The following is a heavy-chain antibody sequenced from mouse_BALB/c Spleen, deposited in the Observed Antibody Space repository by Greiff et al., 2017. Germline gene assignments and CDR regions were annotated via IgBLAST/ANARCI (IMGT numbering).Heavy chain of an antibody. D-gene: IGHD2-14*01. Sequence: EVQRVESGGGLVKPGGSLKLSCAASGFAFSSYDMSWVRQTPEKRLEWVAYISSGGGSTYYPDTVKGRFTISRDNAKNNLYLQMSSLRSEDTALYYCARSEVRRGYYYAMDYWGQGTSVTVSS. CDR3: ARSEVRRGYYYAMDY. CDR2: ISSGGGST. V-gene: IGHV5-12-1*01. CDR1: GFAFSSYD. J-gene: IGHJ4*01.